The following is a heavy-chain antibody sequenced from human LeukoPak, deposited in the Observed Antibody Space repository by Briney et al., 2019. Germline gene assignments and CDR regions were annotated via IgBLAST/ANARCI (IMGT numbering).Heavy chain of an antibody. CDR2: INTKTGNP. V-gene: IGHV7-4-1*02. CDR3: ARDWRLFDY. Sequence: ASVKVSCEASGYTFTNYAINWVRQAPGQGLEWVGWINTKTGNPTYAQGFTGRFVFSLDTSVSTAYLQISRLKAEDTAVYYCARDWRLFDYWGQGTLVTVSS. CDR1: GYTFTNYA. J-gene: IGHJ4*02.